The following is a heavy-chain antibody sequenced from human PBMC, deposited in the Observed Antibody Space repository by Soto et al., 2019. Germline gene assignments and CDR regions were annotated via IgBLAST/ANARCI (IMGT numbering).Heavy chain of an antibody. CDR2: IIPIFGTA. D-gene: IGHD2-2*01. Sequence: SVKVSCKASGGTFSSYAISWVRQAPGQGLEWMGGIIPIFGTANYAQKFQGRVTITADESTSTAYMELSSLRSEDTAVYYCARDREEYQLPYYYYDMDAWGQGTTVTVS. CDR3: ARDREEYQLPYYYYDMDA. J-gene: IGHJ6*02. CDR1: GGTFSSYA. V-gene: IGHV1-69*13.